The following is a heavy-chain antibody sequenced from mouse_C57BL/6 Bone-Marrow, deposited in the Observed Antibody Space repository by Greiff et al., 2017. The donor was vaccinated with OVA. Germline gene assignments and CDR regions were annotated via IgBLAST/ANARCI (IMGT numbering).Heavy chain of an antibody. CDR2: ISNLAYSI. CDR1: GFTFSDYG. D-gene: IGHD2-3*01. J-gene: IGHJ1*03. Sequence: EVKLVESGGGLVQPGGSLKLSCAASGFTFSDYGMAWVRQAPRKGPEWVAFISNLAYSIYYADTVTGRFTISRENAKNTLYLEMSSLRSEDTAMYYGARLPDGYHWYFDVWGTGTTVTVSS. CDR3: ARLPDGYHWYFDV. V-gene: IGHV5-15*01.